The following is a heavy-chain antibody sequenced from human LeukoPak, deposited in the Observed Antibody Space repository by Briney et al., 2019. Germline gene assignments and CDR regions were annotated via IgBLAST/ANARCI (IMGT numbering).Heavy chain of an antibody. D-gene: IGHD3-22*01. CDR3: ARDPSYYYDSSGYYFDY. V-gene: IGHV1-69*04. CDR1: GGTFSSYA. Sequence: SVKASCKASGGTFSSYAISWVRQAPGQGLEWMGRIIPILGIANYAQKFQGRVTITADKSTSTAYMELSSLRSEDTAVYYCARDPSYYYDSSGYYFDYWGQGTLVTVS. J-gene: IGHJ4*02. CDR2: IIPILGIA.